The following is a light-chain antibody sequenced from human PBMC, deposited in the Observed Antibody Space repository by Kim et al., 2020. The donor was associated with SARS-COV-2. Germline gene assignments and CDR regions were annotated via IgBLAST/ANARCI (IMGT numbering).Light chain of an antibody. J-gene: IGKJ2*01. CDR1: QSVSSSY. V-gene: IGKV3-20*01. Sequence: LSPGERATLSCRASQSVSSSYLAWYPQKPGQAPRLLIYGASSRATGIPDRFSGSGSGTDFTLTISRLEPEDFAVYYCQQYGSSPYTFGQGTKLEI. CDR2: GAS. CDR3: QQYGSSPYT.